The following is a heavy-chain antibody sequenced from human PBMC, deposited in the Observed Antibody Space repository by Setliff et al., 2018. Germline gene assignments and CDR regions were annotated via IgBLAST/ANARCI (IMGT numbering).Heavy chain of an antibody. CDR3: ASRRTGPGGWFDY. D-gene: IGHD1-26*01. V-gene: IGHV4-4*08. Sequence: SETLSLTCTVSGGSISSYYWIWIRQPPGKGLEWIGYIYSSGRTNYNPSLKSRVTLSVDTSNNQFSLKVRSVTAADTAVYYCASRRTGPGGWFDYWGQGTLVTVSS. J-gene: IGHJ5*01. CDR2: IYSSGRT. CDR1: GGSISSYY.